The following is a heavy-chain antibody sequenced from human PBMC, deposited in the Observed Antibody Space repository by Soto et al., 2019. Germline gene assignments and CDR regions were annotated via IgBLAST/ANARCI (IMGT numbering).Heavy chain of an antibody. Sequence: ASVKVSCKASGYTFTSYYMHWVRQAPGQGLEWMGIINPSGGSTSYAQKFQGRVTMTRDTSASTVYMELSSLRSEDTAVYYCARGGMGYCSSTSCPAADWFDPWGQGTLVTVSS. CDR3: ARGGMGYCSSTSCPAADWFDP. CDR1: GYTFTSYY. CDR2: INPSGGST. J-gene: IGHJ5*02. V-gene: IGHV1-46*01. D-gene: IGHD2-2*01.